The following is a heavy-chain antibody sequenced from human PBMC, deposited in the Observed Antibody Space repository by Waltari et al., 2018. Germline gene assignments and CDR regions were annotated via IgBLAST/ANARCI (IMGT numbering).Heavy chain of an antibody. CDR1: GASISISSRDY. V-gene: IGHV4-39*01. J-gene: IGHJ4*02. CDR2: IYSGGAT. Sequence: QLELQESGPGLVKPSETLSLTCLVSGASISISSRDYWGWIRQPPGKGLEWIGSIYSGGATPYNPSLTSRVTLSVDTSKNQFSLRLRSVTAADTAVYYCARYIVGTMVDYWSPGTLVTVSS. CDR3: ARYIVGTMVDY. D-gene: IGHD2-21*01.